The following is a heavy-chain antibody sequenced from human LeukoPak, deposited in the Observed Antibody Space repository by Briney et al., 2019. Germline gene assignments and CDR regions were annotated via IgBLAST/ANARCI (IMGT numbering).Heavy chain of an antibody. CDR3: ARLVAAAHTDY. D-gene: IGHD6-13*01. V-gene: IGHV3-74*01. CDR2: INSDGSRT. Sequence: PGVSLRLSCAASGFTFSSFWMHWVRQAPGKGLVWVSRINSDGSRTHYADSVKGRFTISRDNAKNTLYLQMNSLRAEDTALYYCARLVAAAHTDYWGQGTLVTVSS. CDR1: GFTFSSFW. J-gene: IGHJ4*02.